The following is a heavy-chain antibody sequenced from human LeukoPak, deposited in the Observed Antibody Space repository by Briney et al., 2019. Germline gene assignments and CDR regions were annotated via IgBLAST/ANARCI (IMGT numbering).Heavy chain of an antibody. D-gene: IGHD5-24*01. CDR2: TYYRSKWYN. J-gene: IGHJ4*02. V-gene: IGHV6-1*01. Sequence: SQTLSLTFALSGDSVSINRASWTWVRQSPSRGLEWLGRTYYRSKWYNDYAVSLKSRISINPDTSKNKFSLQPNAVTPEDTAVYYCSRSDGASDFDYWGQGTLVTVSS. CDR1: GDSVSINRAS. CDR3: SRSDGASDFDY.